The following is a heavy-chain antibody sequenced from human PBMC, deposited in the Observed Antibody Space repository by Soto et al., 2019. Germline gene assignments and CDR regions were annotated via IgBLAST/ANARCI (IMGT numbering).Heavy chain of an antibody. J-gene: IGHJ2*01. CDR3: AKGTTVTHWRYLDL. Sequence: QEQLLESGGGVVQPGKSLRLSCTASRFAFSSYAMHWVRQAPGKGLEWVAGISYDGGYENYADSVKGRFTVSRDNSKNNLWLQMNSLRTEDTALYYCAKGTTVTHWRYLDLWGQGTLVTVSS. D-gene: IGHD4-17*01. CDR2: ISYDGGYE. V-gene: IGHV3-30*18. CDR1: RFAFSSYA.